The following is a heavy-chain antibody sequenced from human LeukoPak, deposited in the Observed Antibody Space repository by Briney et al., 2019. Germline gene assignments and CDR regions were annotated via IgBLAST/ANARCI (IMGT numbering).Heavy chain of an antibody. CDR1: GFTFSSYS. J-gene: IGHJ4*02. V-gene: IGHV3-21*01. D-gene: IGHD6-6*01. CDR2: ISSSSSYI. Sequence: GGSLRLSCAASGFTFSSYSMNWVRQAPGKGLEWVSSISSSSSYIYYADSVKGRFTISRDNAKNSLYLQMNSLRAEDTAVYYCARGEYSSSSVLWYFDYWGQGTLVTVSS. CDR3: ARGEYSSSSVLWYFDY.